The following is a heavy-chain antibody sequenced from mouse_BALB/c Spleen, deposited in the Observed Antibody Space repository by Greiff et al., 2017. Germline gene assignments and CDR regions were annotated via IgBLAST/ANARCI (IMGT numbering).Heavy chain of an antibody. CDR3: AGYDYDAGGDY. D-gene: IGHD2-4*01. V-gene: IGHV3-2*02. Sequence: EVKLMESGPGLVKPSQSLSLTCTVTGYSITSDYAWNWIRQFPGNKLEWMGYISYSGSTSYNPSLKSRISITRDTSKNQFFLQLNSVTTEDTATYYCAGYDYDAGGDYWGQGTTLTVSS. CDR1: GYSITSDYA. J-gene: IGHJ2*01. CDR2: ISYSGST.